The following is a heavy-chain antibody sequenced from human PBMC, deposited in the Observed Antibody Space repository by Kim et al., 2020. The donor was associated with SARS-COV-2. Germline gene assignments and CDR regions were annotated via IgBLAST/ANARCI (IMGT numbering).Heavy chain of an antibody. Sequence: SETLSLTCTVSGGSISSYYWSWIRQPAGKGLEWIGRIYTSGSTNYNPSLKSRVTMSVDTSKNQFSLKLSSVTAADTAVYYCAREYSSSWWGGSPNWFDPWGQGTLVTVSS. CDR3: AREYSSSWWGGSPNWFDP. CDR1: GGSISSYY. D-gene: IGHD6-13*01. CDR2: IYTSGST. V-gene: IGHV4-4*07. J-gene: IGHJ5*02.